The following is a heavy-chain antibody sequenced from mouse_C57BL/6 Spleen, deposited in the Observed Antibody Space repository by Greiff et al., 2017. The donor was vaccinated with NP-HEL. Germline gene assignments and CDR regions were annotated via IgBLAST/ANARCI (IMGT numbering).Heavy chain of an antibody. J-gene: IGHJ1*03. CDR2: ISSGSSTI. D-gene: IGHD1-1*01. CDR1: GFTFSDYG. Sequence: EVQLVESGGGLVKPGGSLKLSCAASGFTFSDYGMHWVRQAPEKGLEWVAYISSGSSTIYYADTVKGRFTISRDNAKNTLFLQMTSLRSEDTAMYYCARTFSSYWYFDVWGTGTTVTVSS. V-gene: IGHV5-17*01. CDR3: ARTFSSYWYFDV.